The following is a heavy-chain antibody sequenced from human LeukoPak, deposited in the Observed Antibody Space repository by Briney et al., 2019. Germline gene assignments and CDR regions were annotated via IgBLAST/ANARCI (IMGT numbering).Heavy chain of an antibody. J-gene: IGHJ4*02. CDR2: ISWNSGSI. V-gene: IGHV3-9*01. CDR3: AKDIKVRGVNYFDY. Sequence: GGSLRLSCAASGFTFDDYAMHWVRQAPGKGLEWVSGISWNSGSIGYADSVKGRFTISRDNAKNSLYLQMNSLRAEDTALYYCAKDIKVRGVNYFDYWGQGTLVTVSS. CDR1: GFTFDDYA. D-gene: IGHD3-10*01.